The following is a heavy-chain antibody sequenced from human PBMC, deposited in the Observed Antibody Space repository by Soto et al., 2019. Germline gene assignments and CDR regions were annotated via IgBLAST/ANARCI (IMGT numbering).Heavy chain of an antibody. CDR2: ISSSSAYK. Sequence: GGSLRLSCAASGFTFRSYTINWVRQAPGKGLEWVSSISSSSAYKYYRDSVKGRFTITRDNARNSLYLQMNNLRADDTAVYYCERGMALGYFDYWGQGTLVTVSS. J-gene: IGHJ4*02. D-gene: IGHD2-8*01. CDR3: ERGMALGYFDY. V-gene: IGHV3-21*01. CDR1: GFTFRSYT.